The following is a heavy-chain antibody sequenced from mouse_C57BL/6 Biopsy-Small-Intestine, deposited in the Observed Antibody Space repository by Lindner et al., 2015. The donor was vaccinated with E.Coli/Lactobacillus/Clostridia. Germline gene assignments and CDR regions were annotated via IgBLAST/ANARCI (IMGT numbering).Heavy chain of an antibody. CDR1: GYAFTNYL. D-gene: IGHD1-1*01. J-gene: IGHJ1*03. CDR2: INPGSGGT. CDR3: ARSNGSSPYWYFDV. V-gene: IGHV1-54*01. Sequence: VQLQESGAELVRPGTSVKVSCKASGYAFTNYLIEWVKQRPGQGLEWIGVINPGSGGTNYNEKFKGKATLTADKSSSTAYMQLSSLTSEDSAVYFCARSNGSSPYWYFDVWGTGTTVTVSS.